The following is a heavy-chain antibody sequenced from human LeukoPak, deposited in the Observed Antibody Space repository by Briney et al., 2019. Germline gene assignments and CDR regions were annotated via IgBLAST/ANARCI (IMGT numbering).Heavy chain of an antibody. CDR1: GFTVSSNY. Sequence: GGSLRLSCAASGFTVSSNYMSWVRQAPGKGLEGVSVIYSGGSTYYADSVKGRFTISRDNSKNTLYLQMNSLRAEDTAVYYCARGGFESIAAAGHFDYWGQGTLVTVSS. V-gene: IGHV3-53*01. D-gene: IGHD6-13*01. CDR3: ARGGFESIAAAGHFDY. J-gene: IGHJ4*02. CDR2: IYSGGST.